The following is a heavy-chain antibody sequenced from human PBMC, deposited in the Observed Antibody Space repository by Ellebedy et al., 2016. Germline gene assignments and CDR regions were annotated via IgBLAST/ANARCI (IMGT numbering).Heavy chain of an antibody. CDR2: TRNKARSYTT. V-gene: IGHV3-72*01. D-gene: IGHD5-18*01. CDR3: TKGIQASNGHYVMDV. Sequence: GESLKISXEASGFTFSDYYMDWVRQAPGKGLEWVGRTRNKARSYTTEYAASVMGRFTISRDESKNSLFLHMNSLKTEDTAVYYCTKGIQASNGHYVMDVWGQGTTVTVSS. CDR1: GFTFSDYY. J-gene: IGHJ6*02.